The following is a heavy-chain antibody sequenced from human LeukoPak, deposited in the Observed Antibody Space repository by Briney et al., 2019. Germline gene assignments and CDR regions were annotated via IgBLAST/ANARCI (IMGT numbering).Heavy chain of an antibody. CDR3: ARRSRYSSSWYYFDY. CDR1: GGTFSIYA. CDR2: IIPIFGTA. Sequence: SVTVSFTASGGTFSIYAISWVRQAPGQGLEWMGGIIPIFGTANYAQKFQGRVTITADESTSTAYMELSSLRSEDTAVYYCARRSRYSSSWYYFDYWGQGTLVTVSS. J-gene: IGHJ4*02. D-gene: IGHD6-13*01. V-gene: IGHV1-69*13.